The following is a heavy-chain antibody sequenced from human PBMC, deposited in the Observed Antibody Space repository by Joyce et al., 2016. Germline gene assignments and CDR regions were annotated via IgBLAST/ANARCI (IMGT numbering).Heavy chain of an antibody. J-gene: IGHJ5*02. V-gene: IGHV1-18*04. CDR2: ISANNGNT. D-gene: IGHD6-19*01. CDR1: GYTFSTFG. Sequence: QVQLVQSGTEVKKPGASVKVSCKASGYTFSTFGITWVRQAPGQGLEWMGWISANNGNTDFAQKFRGRLTMTTDTSTSTAYMELRSLRSDDTAVYYCARPGVAVAGTLGWFDPRGQGTLVTVSS. CDR3: ARPGVAVAGTLGWFDP.